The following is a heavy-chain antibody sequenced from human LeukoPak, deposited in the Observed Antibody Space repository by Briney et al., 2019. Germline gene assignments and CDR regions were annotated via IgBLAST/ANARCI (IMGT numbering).Heavy chain of an antibody. CDR1: GFTFSTYA. CDR2: ITAGSGNT. Sequence: GGSLRLSCTASGFTFSTYAMMWVRQIPGKGLEWVSAITAGSGNTVYADSVKGRFTISRDDSKHTLFLQMKSLRAEDTAVYYCARDPNGDYIGAFDMWGPGTMVTVSS. J-gene: IGHJ3*02. D-gene: IGHD4-17*01. V-gene: IGHV3-23*01. CDR3: ARDPNGDYIGAFDM.